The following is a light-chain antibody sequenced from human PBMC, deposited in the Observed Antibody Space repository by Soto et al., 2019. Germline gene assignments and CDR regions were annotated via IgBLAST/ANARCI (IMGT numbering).Light chain of an antibody. CDR2: EVS. J-gene: IGLJ1*01. CDR3: CSYAGSSTFVSYV. Sequence: QSVLTQPASGSGFPGQSITISCTGTSSDVGSYNLVSWYQQHPGKAPKLMIYEVSKRPSGVSNRFSGSKSGNTASLTISGLQAEDEADYYCCSYAGSSTFVSYVFGTGTKVTVL. V-gene: IGLV2-23*02. CDR1: SSDVGSYNL.